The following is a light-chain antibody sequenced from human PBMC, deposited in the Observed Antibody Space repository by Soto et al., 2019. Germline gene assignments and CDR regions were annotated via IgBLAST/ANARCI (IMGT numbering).Light chain of an antibody. Sequence: DIQMTQSPSSLSASVGDRVTITCQASQDISNYLNWYQQKPGKAPKLLTYDASNLETGVPSRFSGSESGTDFTFTISSLQPEDIATYYCQQYDNLPFTFGPGTKVDIK. V-gene: IGKV1-33*01. CDR3: QQYDNLPFT. CDR1: QDISNY. CDR2: DAS. J-gene: IGKJ3*01.